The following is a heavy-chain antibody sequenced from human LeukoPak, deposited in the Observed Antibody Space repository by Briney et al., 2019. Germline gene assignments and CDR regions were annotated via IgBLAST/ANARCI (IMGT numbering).Heavy chain of an antibody. Sequence: PVKVSCKASGGTFSSYAISWVRQAPGQGLEWMGRIIPIFGIANYAQKFQGRVTITADKPTSTAYMELSSLRSEDTAVYYCARAVVVVAATNGAFDIWGQGTMVTVSS. J-gene: IGHJ3*02. CDR2: IIPIFGIA. CDR3: ARAVVVVAATNGAFDI. CDR1: GGTFSSYA. V-gene: IGHV1-69*04. D-gene: IGHD2-15*01.